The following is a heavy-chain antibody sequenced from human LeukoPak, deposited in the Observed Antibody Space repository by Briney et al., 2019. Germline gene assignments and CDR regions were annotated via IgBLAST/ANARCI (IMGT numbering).Heavy chain of an antibody. CDR3: ARVTYGSGTYGAFDY. CDR2: ITGSGGST. V-gene: IGHV3-23*01. CDR1: GFTFSSYA. D-gene: IGHD3-10*01. J-gene: IGHJ4*02. Sequence: GGSLRLSCAASGFTFSSYAMSWVRQAPGKGLEWVSGITGSGGSTYYADSVKGRFTISRDNSKNTLYLQMDSLRAEDTAVYYCARVTYGSGTYGAFDYWGQGTLVTVFS.